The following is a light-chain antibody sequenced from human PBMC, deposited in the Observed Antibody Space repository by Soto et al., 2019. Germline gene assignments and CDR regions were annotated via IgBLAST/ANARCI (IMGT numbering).Light chain of an antibody. Sequence: QSALTQPPSASGSPGQSVTISCTGTKNDIGVYDFVSWYQHHPGKAPRLIIYEVVQRPSGVPDRFSGSKSGNTASLTVSRLQAADEGHYFCKSYAGSNTYVFGSGTKVTVL. V-gene: IGLV2-8*01. J-gene: IGLJ1*01. CDR3: KSYAGSNTYV. CDR2: EVV. CDR1: KNDIGVYDF.